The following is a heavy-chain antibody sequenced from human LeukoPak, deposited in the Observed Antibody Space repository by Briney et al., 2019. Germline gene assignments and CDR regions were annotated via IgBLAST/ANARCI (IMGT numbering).Heavy chain of an antibody. V-gene: IGHV3-74*01. CDR1: GFTFSSYW. CDR3: AREGSYYYYDTSGYYCGLFDY. Sequence: GGSLRLSCAASGFTFSSYWMHWVRQAPGKGLVWVSRINSDGSSTSYADSMKGRFTISRDNAKNTLYLQMNSLRAEDTAVYYCAREGSYYYYDTSGYYCGLFDYWGQGTLVTVSS. J-gene: IGHJ4*02. D-gene: IGHD3-22*01. CDR2: INSDGSST.